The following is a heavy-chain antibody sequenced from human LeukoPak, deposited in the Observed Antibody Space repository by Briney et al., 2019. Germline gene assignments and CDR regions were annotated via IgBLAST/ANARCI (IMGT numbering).Heavy chain of an antibody. D-gene: IGHD4-17*01. CDR3: ARDNDYGVDY. CDR1: GFTYSSYS. Sequence: GGSLRLSCAASGFTYSSYSLNWVRQVPGKGLEWVSYISSSSSYRYYADSVKGRFTISRDNAKNSLFLQMDSLRAEDTAVYYCARDNDYGVDYWGQGTLVTVSS. V-gene: IGHV3-21*01. CDR2: ISSSSSYR. J-gene: IGHJ4*02.